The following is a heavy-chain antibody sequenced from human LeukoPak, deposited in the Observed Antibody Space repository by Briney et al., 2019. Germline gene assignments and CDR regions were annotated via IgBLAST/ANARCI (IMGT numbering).Heavy chain of an antibody. V-gene: IGHV3-30-3*02. CDR3: AKMIAVAGRYNWFDR. CDR2: ISYDGSNN. J-gene: IGHJ5*02. CDR1: GFSFSSYA. D-gene: IGHD6-19*01. Sequence: GRSLRLSCAASGFSFSSYAMHWVRQAPGKGLEGVAVISYDGSNNYYADSVKGRFTISIDNSKNTLYLQMNSLRAEDTAVYYCAKMIAVAGRYNWFDRWGQGTLVTVSS.